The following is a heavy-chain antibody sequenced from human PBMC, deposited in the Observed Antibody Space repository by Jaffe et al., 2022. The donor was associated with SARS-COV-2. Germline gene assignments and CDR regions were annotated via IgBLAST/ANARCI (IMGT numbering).Heavy chain of an antibody. CDR2: ISSSSIYI. J-gene: IGHJ4*02. CDR3: ARGMEERWLPQGDY. Sequence: EVHLVESGGGLVKPGGSLRLSCAASGITFSTYSMNWVRQAPGKGLEWVSSISSSSIYIYYADSVKGRFTISRDNAKNSLYLQMNSLRADDTAVYYCARGMEERWLPQGDYWGQGTLVTVSS. CDR1: GITFSTYS. D-gene: IGHD6-19*01. V-gene: IGHV3-21*01.